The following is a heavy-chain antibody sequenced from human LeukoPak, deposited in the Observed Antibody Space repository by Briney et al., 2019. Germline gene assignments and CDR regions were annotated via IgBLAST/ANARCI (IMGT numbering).Heavy chain of an antibody. CDR3: ARAVTGIVNYGSGSYYSYYYYYMDV. D-gene: IGHD3-10*01. V-gene: IGHV3-20*01. CDR1: GFTFDDYG. J-gene: IGHJ6*03. CDR2: INWNGGST. Sequence: GGSLRLSCAASGFTFDDYGMSWVRQAPGKGLESVSGINWNGGSTGYADSVKGRFTISRDNAKNSLYLHMNSLRAEDTALYHCARAVTGIVNYGSGSYYSYYYYYMDVWGKGTTVTISS.